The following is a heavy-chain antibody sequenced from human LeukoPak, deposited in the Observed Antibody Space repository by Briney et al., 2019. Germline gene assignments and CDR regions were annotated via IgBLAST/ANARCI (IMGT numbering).Heavy chain of an antibody. CDR3: ARDRDGYNFRFDY. CDR2: IYTSGST. V-gene: IGHV4-61*02. CDR1: GGSISSGSYY. D-gene: IGHD5-24*01. J-gene: IGHJ4*02. Sequence: SETLSLTCTVSGGSISSGSYYWSWIRQPAGKGLEWIGRIYTSGSTNYNPSLKSRVTISLDTSKNQFSLRLNSVTAADTAVYYCARDRDGYNFRFDYWGQGTLVTVSS.